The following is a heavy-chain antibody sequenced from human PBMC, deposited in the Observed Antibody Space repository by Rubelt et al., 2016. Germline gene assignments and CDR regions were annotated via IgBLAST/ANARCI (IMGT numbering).Heavy chain of an antibody. J-gene: IGHJ4*02. Sequence: QLQLQESGPGLVKPSETLSVTCAVSGGSISSGAYKLAWVRRPPGKGLEWIGTIDYTGSTYNNPSLKSRFTMSVDTSKNQYSLRLNSVTAADTAVYYCARLGLWFGRTDYWGQGTLVTVSS. V-gene: IGHV4-39*01. CDR2: IDYTGST. CDR3: ARLGLWFGRTDY. D-gene: IGHD3-10*01. CDR1: GGSISSGAYK.